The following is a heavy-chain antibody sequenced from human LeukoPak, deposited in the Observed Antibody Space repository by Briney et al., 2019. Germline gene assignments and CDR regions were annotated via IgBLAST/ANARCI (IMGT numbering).Heavy chain of an antibody. J-gene: IGHJ6*02. Sequence: GGSLRLSCAASGLTFSSHWMHWVRQAPGKGLVWVSRITNDGSSTTYADSVKGRFTISRDNAKNTLYLQMNSLRAEDTAVYYCARAPLRALRCMDVWGQGTTVTVSS. CDR2: ITNDGSST. CDR3: ARAPLRALRCMDV. V-gene: IGHV3-74*01. CDR1: GLTFSSHW.